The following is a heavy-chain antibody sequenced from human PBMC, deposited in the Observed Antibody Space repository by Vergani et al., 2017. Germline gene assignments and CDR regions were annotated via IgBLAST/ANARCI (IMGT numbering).Heavy chain of an antibody. D-gene: IGHD4-17*01. CDR1: GGTFSSYA. CDR2: IIPIFGTA. J-gene: IGHJ6*03. CDR3: ASDYGDYDPHTYYYYMDV. Sequence: QVQLVQSGAEVKKPGSSVKVSCKASGGTFSSYAISWVRQAPGQGLEWMGGIIPIFGTANYAQKFQGRVTITADESTSTAYMELSSLRSEDTAVYYCASDYGDYDPHTYYYYMDVWGKGTTVTVSS. V-gene: IGHV1-69*12.